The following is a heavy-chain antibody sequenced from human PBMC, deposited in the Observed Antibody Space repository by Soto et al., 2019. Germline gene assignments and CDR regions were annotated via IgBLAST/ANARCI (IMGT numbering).Heavy chain of an antibody. CDR2: ISGSGIST. CDR1: RFTFSNYA. CDR3: ARDKDWAFDY. J-gene: IGHJ4*02. V-gene: IGHV3-23*01. D-gene: IGHD3-9*01. Sequence: SCADSRFTFSNYALSSVRRAPGKWLEWVSAISGSGISTYYADSVKGRFTVSRDNSQNSLFLLMNSLRAEDTAVYYCARDKDWAFDYWGQGTRVTVSS.